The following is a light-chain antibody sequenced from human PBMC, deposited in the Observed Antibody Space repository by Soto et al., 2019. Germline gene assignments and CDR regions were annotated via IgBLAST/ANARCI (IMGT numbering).Light chain of an antibody. Sequence: EIVLTQSPGTLSLSPGERATLSCRASQSVSSSYLAWYQQKPGQAPRLLIYGASSRATGIPDRFSGSGSATDFTLTISRLEPEDFAVYYCHQYGRSGYTFGQGTKLQIK. J-gene: IGKJ2*01. CDR1: QSVSSSY. CDR3: HQYGRSGYT. CDR2: GAS. V-gene: IGKV3-20*01.